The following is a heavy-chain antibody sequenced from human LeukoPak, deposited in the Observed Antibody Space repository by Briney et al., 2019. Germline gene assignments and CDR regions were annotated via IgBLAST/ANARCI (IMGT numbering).Heavy chain of an antibody. V-gene: IGHV3-23*01. CDR2: ISGSGGST. Sequence: GGSLRLSCAASGFTFSSYWMHWVRQAPGKGLEWVSAISGSGGSTYYADSVKGRFTISRDNSKNTLYLQMNSLRAEDTAVYYCARDGSGLRFLEWLLSDWGQGTLVTVSS. D-gene: IGHD3-3*01. J-gene: IGHJ4*02. CDR1: GFTFSSYW. CDR3: ARDGSGLRFLEWLLSD.